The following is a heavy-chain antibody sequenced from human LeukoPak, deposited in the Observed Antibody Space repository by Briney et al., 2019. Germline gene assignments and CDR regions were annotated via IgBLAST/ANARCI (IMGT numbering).Heavy chain of an antibody. V-gene: IGHV4-59*12. CDR2: IYYSGST. CDR1: GGSISSYY. D-gene: IGHD6-19*01. Sequence: SETLSLTCTVSGGSISSYYWSWIRQPPGKGLEWIGYIYYSGSTNYNPSLKSRVTMSVDTSKNQFSLKLSSVTAADTAVYYCAREVSGYSSGWYVSWGQGTLVTVSS. J-gene: IGHJ1*01. CDR3: AREVSGYSSGWYVS.